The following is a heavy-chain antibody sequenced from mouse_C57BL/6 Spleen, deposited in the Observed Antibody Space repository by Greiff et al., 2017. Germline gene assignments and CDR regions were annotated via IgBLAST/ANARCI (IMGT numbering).Heavy chain of an antibody. J-gene: IGHJ1*03. Sequence: VKVVESGAELVRPGASVTLSCKASGYTFTDYEMHWVKQTPVHGLEWIGAIDPETGGTAYNQKFKGKAILTADKSSSTAYMELRSLTSEDSAVYYCTDYYGSSYVWYFDVWGTGTTVTVSS. CDR1: GYTFTDYE. CDR2: IDPETGGT. CDR3: TDYYGSSYVWYFDV. D-gene: IGHD1-1*01. V-gene: IGHV1-15*01.